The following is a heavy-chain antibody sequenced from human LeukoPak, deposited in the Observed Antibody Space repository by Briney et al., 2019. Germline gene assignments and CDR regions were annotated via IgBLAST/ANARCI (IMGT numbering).Heavy chain of an antibody. Sequence: GGSLRLSCTASKFXVSSNYMGWVRQAPGKGLEWVSLIYSDGSTYYADSVKGRFTIARDKSKNTLYLQMNSLRAEDTAMYYCARGYCSGGSCYAFDHWGQGTLVTVSS. CDR2: IYSDGST. V-gene: IGHV3-53*01. J-gene: IGHJ4*02. D-gene: IGHD2-15*01. CDR3: ARGYCSGGSCYAFDH. CDR1: KFXVSSNY.